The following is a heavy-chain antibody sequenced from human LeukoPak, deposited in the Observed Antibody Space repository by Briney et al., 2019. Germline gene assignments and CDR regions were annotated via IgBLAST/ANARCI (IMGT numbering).Heavy chain of an antibody. CDR3: ARDQITRGIAGI. J-gene: IGHJ4*02. Sequence: ASVKVSCKASGYTFSKYGLSWVRQAPGQGLEWMGWISGYNGNTNYAQKFQGRVTMTTDTSTSTAYMELRSLRSDDTAVYYCARDQITRGIAGIWGQGTLVTVSS. CDR2: ISGYNGNT. CDR1: GYTFSKYG. D-gene: IGHD6-13*01. V-gene: IGHV1-18*01.